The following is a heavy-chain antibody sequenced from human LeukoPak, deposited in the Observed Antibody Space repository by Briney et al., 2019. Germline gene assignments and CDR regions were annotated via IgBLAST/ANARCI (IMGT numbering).Heavy chain of an antibody. Sequence: GGSLRLSCAASGFTFSTYAMNWVRQAPGKGLEWVSTFSGSGGRTYYADSVKGRFTISRDNSKNTLYLQMNSLRAEDTAVYYCAKVGIAARATDYYYYYMDVWGKGTTVTVSS. D-gene: IGHD6-6*01. V-gene: IGHV3-23*01. CDR1: GFTFSTYA. CDR2: FSGSGGRT. J-gene: IGHJ6*03. CDR3: AKVGIAARATDYYYYYMDV.